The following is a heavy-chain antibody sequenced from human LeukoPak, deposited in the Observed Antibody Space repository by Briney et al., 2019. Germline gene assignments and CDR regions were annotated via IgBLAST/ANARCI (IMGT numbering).Heavy chain of an antibody. J-gene: IGHJ4*02. CDR3: AKDRDGSSSSVLDY. V-gene: IGHV3-30*02. Sequence: GESLSLSCAASGFTFSSYGMHWVRQAPGKGLEWVTFIRYDGSNKYYADSVKGRFTISRDNSKNTLYLQMNSLRAEDTAVYYCAKDRDGSSSSVLDYWGQGTLVTVSS. CDR1: GFTFSSYG. CDR2: IRYDGSNK. D-gene: IGHD6-6*01.